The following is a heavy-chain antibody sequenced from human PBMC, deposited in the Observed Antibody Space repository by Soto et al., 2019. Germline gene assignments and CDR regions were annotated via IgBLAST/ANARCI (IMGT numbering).Heavy chain of an antibody. V-gene: IGHV3-48*03. CDR1: GFTFSSYE. Sequence: EVQLVESGGGLVQPGGSLRLSCAASGFTFSSYEMNWVRQAPGKGLEWVSYISSSGSTIYYANSVKGRFTISRDNAKNSLYMQMNSLRAEDTAVYYCARGLLLLAFRTRFDPWVQGTLVTDSS. D-gene: IGHD2-15*01. CDR3: ARGLLLLAFRTRFDP. CDR2: ISSSGSTI. J-gene: IGHJ5*02.